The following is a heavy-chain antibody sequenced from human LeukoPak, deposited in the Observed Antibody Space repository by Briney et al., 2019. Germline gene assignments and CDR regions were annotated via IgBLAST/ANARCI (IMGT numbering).Heavy chain of an antibody. CDR2: IRSSGNNI. CDR1: GSTVSSYE. J-gene: IGHJ5*02. D-gene: IGHD2-15*01. Sequence: QPGRSLRLSWAAAGSTVSSYEVRWVSQAQGNVLEWDSYIRSSGNNIYYADTVKGRFTIGRDNDKSSLYLELNSLRAEDTAVYYCARDRYCSGGSCYSSFRFDPWGQGTLVTVSS. CDR3: ARDRYCSGGSCYSSFRFDP. V-gene: IGHV3-48*03.